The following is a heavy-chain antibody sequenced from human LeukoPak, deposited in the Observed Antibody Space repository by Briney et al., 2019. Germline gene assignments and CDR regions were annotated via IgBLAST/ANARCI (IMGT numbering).Heavy chain of an antibody. V-gene: IGHV3-23*01. CDR2: ISGGGNT. Sequence: GGSLRLSCAASGFTLSSYDMSWVRQAAGKGLEWVSGISGGGNTFYSDAVKGRFTISRDNSKNTLFLEMNSLRAEDTAVYYCGRDGWEIRLATGYWGQGTLVTVSS. CDR1: GFTLSSYD. D-gene: IGHD1-26*01. CDR3: GRDGWEIRLATGY. J-gene: IGHJ4*02.